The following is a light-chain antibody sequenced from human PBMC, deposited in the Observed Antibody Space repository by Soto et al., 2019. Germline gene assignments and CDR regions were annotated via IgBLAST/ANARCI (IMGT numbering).Light chain of an antibody. CDR2: GAS. CDR3: QQYNTWQT. Sequence: EIVMTQSPATLSVSPGERATLSCRASQRVSSNLAWYQQKPSQAPRLLIYGASTRATGLPARFSGSGSWTEFTLTISSLQSEDFSVYYCQQYNTWQTLGTGTRLETK. J-gene: IGKJ5*01. V-gene: IGKV3-15*01. CDR1: QRVSSN.